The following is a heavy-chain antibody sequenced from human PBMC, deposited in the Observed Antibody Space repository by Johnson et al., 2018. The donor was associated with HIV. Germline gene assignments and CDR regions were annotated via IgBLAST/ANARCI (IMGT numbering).Heavy chain of an antibody. Sequence: VQLVESGGGLVKPGGSLRLSCAASGLTFSNVWVSWVRQAPGKGLEWVGRVKSKANGGTIDYAAPVKGRFTISRDDSKNTLYLQMNSLKTEDTAVYYCTTLNIAPSFWGQGTLVTVSS. CDR2: VKSKANGGTI. CDR3: TTLNIAPSF. V-gene: IGHV3-15*01. CDR1: GLTFSNVW. D-gene: IGHD6-13*01. J-gene: IGHJ3*01.